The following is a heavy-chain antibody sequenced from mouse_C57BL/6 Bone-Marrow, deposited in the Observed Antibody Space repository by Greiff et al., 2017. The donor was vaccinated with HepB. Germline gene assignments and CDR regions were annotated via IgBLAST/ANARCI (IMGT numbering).Heavy chain of an antibody. V-gene: IGHV1-52*01. CDR2: IDPSDSET. J-gene: IGHJ4*01. CDR1: GYTFTSYW. Sequence: QVQLQQPGAELVRPGSSVKLSCKASGYTFTSYWMHWVKQRPIQGLEWIGNIDPSDSETHYNQKFKDKATLTVDKSSSTAYMQLSSLTSEDSAVYYCARKGRRDYAMDYWGQGTSVTVSS. CDR3: ARKGRRDYAMDY.